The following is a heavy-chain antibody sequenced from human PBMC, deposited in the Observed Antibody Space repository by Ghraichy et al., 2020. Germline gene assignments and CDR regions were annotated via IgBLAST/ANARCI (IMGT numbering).Heavy chain of an antibody. CDR2: ISSSSNYI. D-gene: IGHD6-13*01. Sequence: GGSLRLPCTASGFVFNNYAMSWGRQAPGKGLEWVASISSSSNYIYYADSVKGRFTISRDNARGSLDLQMNSLRVDDTAVYYCGTHLGYWGQGTLVTVSS. V-gene: IGHV3-21*01. CDR1: GFVFNNYA. J-gene: IGHJ4*02. CDR3: GTHLGY.